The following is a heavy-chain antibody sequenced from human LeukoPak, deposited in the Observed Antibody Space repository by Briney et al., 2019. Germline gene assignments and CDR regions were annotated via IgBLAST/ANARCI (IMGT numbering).Heavy chain of an antibody. J-gene: IGHJ5*02. Sequence: GGSLRLSGAASGFTFSSYSMNWVRQAPGKGLEWVSSISSSSSYIYYADSVKGRFTISRDNAKNSLYLQMNSLRAEDTAVYYCARGPLYYYDSSGSLTWFGPWGQGTLVTVSS. D-gene: IGHD3-22*01. CDR2: ISSSSSYI. V-gene: IGHV3-21*01. CDR1: GFTFSSYS. CDR3: ARGPLYYYDSSGSLTWFGP.